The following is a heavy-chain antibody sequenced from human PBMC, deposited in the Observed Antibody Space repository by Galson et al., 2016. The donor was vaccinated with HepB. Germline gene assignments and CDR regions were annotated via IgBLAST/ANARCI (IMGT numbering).Heavy chain of an antibody. V-gene: IGHV3-30*04. Sequence: SLRLSCAASGFTFSSYAMHWVRQAPGKGLEWVANISYHGSKKYYADSVKGRFTISRDNTKNTLYLQMHSLRAEDAAVYYCARGLGVTTFSDYYYYVMDVWGQGTTVTVSS. CDR2: ISYHGSKK. D-gene: IGHD4-11*01. CDR1: GFTFSSYA. CDR3: ARGLGVTTFSDYYYYVMDV. J-gene: IGHJ6*02.